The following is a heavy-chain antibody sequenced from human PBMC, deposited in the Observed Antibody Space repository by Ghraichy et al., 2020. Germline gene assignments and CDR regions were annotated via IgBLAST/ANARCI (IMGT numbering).Heavy chain of an antibody. V-gene: IGHV1-18*04. CDR3: AIFLGDRHEKPHWYFDL. CDR1: GYTFTSYG. J-gene: IGHJ2*01. Sequence: ASVKVSCKASGYTFTSYGISWVRQAPGQGLEWMGWISAYNGNTNYAQKLQGRVTMTADTSTSTAYMELRSLRSDDTAVYYCAIFLGDRHEKPHWYFDLWGRGTLVTVSS. CDR2: ISAYNGNT. D-gene: IGHD2-21*01.